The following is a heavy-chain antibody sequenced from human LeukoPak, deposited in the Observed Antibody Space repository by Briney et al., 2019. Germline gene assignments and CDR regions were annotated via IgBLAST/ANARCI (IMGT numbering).Heavy chain of an antibody. J-gene: IGHJ5*02. Sequence: GRSLRLSCAASGFTFSSYAMHRVRQAPGKGLEWVGVISYDGSNKYYADSVKGRFTISRDDSKNTLYLQMNSLRAEDTAVYYCARDHVTYYYGSGSSPFSWGQGTLVTVSS. V-gene: IGHV3-30*04. CDR1: GFTFSSYA. CDR2: ISYDGSNK. D-gene: IGHD3-10*01. CDR3: ARDHVTYYYGSGSSPFS.